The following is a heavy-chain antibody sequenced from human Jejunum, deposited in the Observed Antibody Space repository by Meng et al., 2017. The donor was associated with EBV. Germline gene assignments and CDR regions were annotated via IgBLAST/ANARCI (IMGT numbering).Heavy chain of an antibody. J-gene: IGHJ3*02. CDR2: SRNRGDSYTT. V-gene: IGHV3-72*01. CDR3: VRVVNCGGDCSAFDI. D-gene: IGHD2-21*02. CDR1: GFTLRDNY. Sequence: GRLVGAGGGLVKPGGSRRLSCAASGFTLRDNYMDWVRQAPGKGLEWVGRSRNRGDSYTTEYAASVKGRFTISRDDSENPLYLQMNSLKTEDTAVYYCVRVVNCGGDCSAFDIWGQGTMVTVSS.